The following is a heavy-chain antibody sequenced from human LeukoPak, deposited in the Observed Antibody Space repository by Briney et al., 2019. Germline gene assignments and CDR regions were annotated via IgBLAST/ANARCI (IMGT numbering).Heavy chain of an antibody. Sequence: GASLKLSCKASGYTFTSYCISWVRQAPGKGLEWMGWISADSGNTNYAHNLKGRFTMTRDTSKNSSYMELRSLRSEDTAVYYCLRGGIAVAGIWDDYWGQGTLVTVSS. D-gene: IGHD6-19*01. CDR2: ISADSGNT. CDR3: LRGGIAVAGIWDDY. CDR1: GYTFTSYC. V-gene: IGHV1-18*01. J-gene: IGHJ4*02.